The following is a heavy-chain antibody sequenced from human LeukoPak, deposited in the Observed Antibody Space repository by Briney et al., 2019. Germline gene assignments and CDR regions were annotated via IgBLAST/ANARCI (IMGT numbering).Heavy chain of an antibody. Sequence: GGSLRLSCAASGFTFRTFSMHWVREAPGKGLVWVSRINSDGSSTNYADSVKGRFTISRDNAKNTLYLQMNSLRAEGTAVYYCARHGVVVVPAASVPRPYYYYYGMDVWGQGTTVTVSS. CDR2: INSDGSST. D-gene: IGHD2-2*01. J-gene: IGHJ6*02. V-gene: IGHV3-74*01. CDR1: GFTFRTFS. CDR3: ARHGVVVVPAASVPRPYYYYYGMDV.